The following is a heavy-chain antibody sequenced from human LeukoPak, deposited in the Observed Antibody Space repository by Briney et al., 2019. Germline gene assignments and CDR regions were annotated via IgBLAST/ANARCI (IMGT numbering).Heavy chain of an antibody. V-gene: IGHV3-33*08. CDR2: IWYDGSNK. J-gene: IGHJ6*03. D-gene: IGHD6-19*01. Sequence: QPGRSLRLSCAASGFTFSSYAMHWVRQAPGKGLEWVAVIWYDGSNKYYADSVKGRFTISRDNSKNTLYLQMNSLRAEDTAVYYCAKTGGWYSYYYYMDVWGKGTTVTVSS. CDR1: GFTFSSYA. CDR3: AKTGGWYSYYYYMDV.